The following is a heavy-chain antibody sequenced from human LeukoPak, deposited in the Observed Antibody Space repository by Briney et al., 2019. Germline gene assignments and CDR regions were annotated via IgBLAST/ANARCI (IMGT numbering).Heavy chain of an antibody. CDR1: GFTFSSYA. CDR3: ARVYSSGWDLPFDY. D-gene: IGHD6-19*01. V-gene: IGHV3-23*01. Sequence: GGSLRLSCAASGFTFSSYAMSWVRQAPGKGLEWVSAISGSGGSTYYADSVKGRFTISRDNAKNSLYLQMNSLRAEDTAVYYCARVYSSGWDLPFDYWGQGTLVTVSS. CDR2: ISGSGGST. J-gene: IGHJ4*02.